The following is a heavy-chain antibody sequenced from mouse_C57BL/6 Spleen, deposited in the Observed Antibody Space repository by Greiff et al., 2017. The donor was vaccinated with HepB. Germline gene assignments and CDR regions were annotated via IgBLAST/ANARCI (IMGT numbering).Heavy chain of an antibody. J-gene: IGHJ3*01. CDR1: GFTFSSYA. D-gene: IGHD1-1*01. CDR2: ISDGGSYT. CDR3: ASHYYGSSPAWFAY. Sequence: EVMLVESGGGLVKPGGSLKLPCAASGFTFSSYAMSWVRQTPEKRLEWVATISDGGSYTYYPDNVKGRFTISRDNAKNNLYLQMSHLKSEDTAMYYCASHYYGSSPAWFAYWGQGTLVTVSA. V-gene: IGHV5-4*03.